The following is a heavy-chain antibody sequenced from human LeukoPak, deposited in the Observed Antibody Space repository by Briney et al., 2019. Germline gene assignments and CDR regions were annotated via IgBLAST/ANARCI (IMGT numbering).Heavy chain of an antibody. V-gene: IGHV4-59*01. Sequence: PSETLSLTCTVSGGSISSYYWSWIRQPPGKGLEWIGYIYCSGSTNYNPSLKSRVTISVDTSKNQFSLKLSSVTAADTAVYYCARDYDSSLDYWGQGTLVTVSS. D-gene: IGHD3-16*01. CDR3: ARDYDSSLDY. CDR2: IYCSGST. CDR1: GGSISSYY. J-gene: IGHJ4*02.